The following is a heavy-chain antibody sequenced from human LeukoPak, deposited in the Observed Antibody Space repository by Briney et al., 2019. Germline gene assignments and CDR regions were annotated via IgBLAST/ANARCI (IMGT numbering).Heavy chain of an antibody. J-gene: IGHJ6*03. CDR2: FYYSGTT. V-gene: IGHV4-39*01. Sequence: SETLSPTCTVSGGSISSSSYYWGWIRQSPGKGLEWIGSFYYSGTTYYNPSLESRVTISDDMSRNRFSLMLTSVTAADTAIYYCARHISDYFYYYLDVWGTGTTVIVSS. CDR3: ARHISDYFYYYLDV. CDR1: GGSISSSSYY.